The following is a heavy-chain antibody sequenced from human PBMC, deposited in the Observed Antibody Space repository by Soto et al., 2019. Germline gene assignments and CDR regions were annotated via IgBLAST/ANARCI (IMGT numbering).Heavy chain of an antibody. Sequence: QVQLVESGGGVVQPGRSLRLSCAASGFTFSSYSIHWVRQAPGKGLEWVAVISYDGSNKYYADSVKGRFTITRDNSKIMLYLQMNSLRAEHTALYYCASDRLYYESHGYGSPSDFDILGQGTLVTVSS. V-gene: IGHV3-30-3*01. CDR3: ASDRLYYESHGYGSPSDFDI. CDR1: GFTFSSYS. D-gene: IGHD3-22*01. J-gene: IGHJ3*02. CDR2: ISYDGSNK.